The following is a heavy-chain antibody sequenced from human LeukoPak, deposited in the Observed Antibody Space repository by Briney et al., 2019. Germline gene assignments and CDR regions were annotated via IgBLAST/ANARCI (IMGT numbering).Heavy chain of an antibody. CDR2: MHESGSEI. D-gene: IGHD4-23*01. J-gene: IGHJ4*02. Sequence: GGSLRLSCAASGFIFSGFTMSWVRQAPGKGLEWVAIMHESGSEIFRFTISRDNAKRSLYLQMNSLRAEDTAVYYCARRILHGGPPGYWGQGTLVTVSS. V-gene: IGHV3-7*01. CDR1: GFIFSGFT. CDR3: ARRILHGGPPGY.